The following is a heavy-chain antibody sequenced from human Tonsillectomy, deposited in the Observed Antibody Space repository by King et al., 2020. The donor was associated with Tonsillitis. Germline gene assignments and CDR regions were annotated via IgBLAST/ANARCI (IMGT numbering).Heavy chain of an antibody. CDR1: GFTFSSYT. J-gene: IGHJ4*03. Sequence: VQLVESGGGLVKPGGSLRLSCAASGFTFSSYTMNWVRQAPGKGLEWVSSISSSSYIFFADSVKGRFTISRDNAKNSLSLQMNSLRAEDTAGYYCAFSIRWAKKKFYLRGQGTPGTVS. V-gene: IGHV3-21*01. D-gene: IGHD6-13*01. CDR2: ISSSSYI. CDR3: AFSIRWAKKKFYL.